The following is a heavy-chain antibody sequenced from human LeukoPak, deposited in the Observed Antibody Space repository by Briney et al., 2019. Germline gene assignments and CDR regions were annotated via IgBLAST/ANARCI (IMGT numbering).Heavy chain of an antibody. CDR1: GGSFSGYY. Sequence: KPSETLSLTCAVSGGSFSGYYWSWIRQPPGKGLEWIGEISHSGSTNYSPSLKSRVTISVDTSKNQFSLNLSYVTAADTAVYYCARALVRATMVWYFDLWGRGTLVTVPS. CDR3: ARALVRATMVWYFDL. D-gene: IGHD5-12*01. J-gene: IGHJ2*01. V-gene: IGHV4-34*01. CDR2: ISHSGST.